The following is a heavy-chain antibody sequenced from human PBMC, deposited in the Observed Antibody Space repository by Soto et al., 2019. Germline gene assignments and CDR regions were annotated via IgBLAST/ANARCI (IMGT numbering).Heavy chain of an antibody. D-gene: IGHD5-18*01. J-gene: IGHJ6*02. CDR1: GGTVSGDSFSMYY. Sequence: PSETLSLTCTVSGGTVSGDSFSMYYWSWIRQPPGKGLEWIGYIYNSGRTNYNPSLKSRVTISVDTSKNQFSLKLSSVTAADTAVYYCARGPGYNYGEEYYYHGMDVWGQGTTVTVSS. V-gene: IGHV4-61*01. CDR2: IYNSGRT. CDR3: ARGPGYNYGEEYYYHGMDV.